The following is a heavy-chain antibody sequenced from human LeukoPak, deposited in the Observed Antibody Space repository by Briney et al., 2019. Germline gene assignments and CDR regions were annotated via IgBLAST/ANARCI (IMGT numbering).Heavy chain of an antibody. Sequence: GGSLRLSCAASGFTFNSYAMSWVRQAPGKGLEWVSAISGSGGSTYYADSVKGRFTISRDNSKNTLYLQMNSLRAEDTAVYYCARSSSYYYGSGSPYYYYMDVWGKGTTVTISS. V-gene: IGHV3-23*01. J-gene: IGHJ6*03. D-gene: IGHD3-10*01. CDR1: GFTFNSYA. CDR2: ISGSGGST. CDR3: ARSSSYYYGSGSPYYYYMDV.